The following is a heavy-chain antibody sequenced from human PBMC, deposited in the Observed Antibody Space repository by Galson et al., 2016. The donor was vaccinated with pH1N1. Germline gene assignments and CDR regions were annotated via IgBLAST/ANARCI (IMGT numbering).Heavy chain of an antibody. Sequence: PALVKPTQTLTLTCTFSGFSLSTSGVGVGWIRQPPGKALEWLALIYWDDDKRYSPSLKSRLTITKDTSKNQVVLRMTNMDPVDTATCYCAHSPYGDYTLSFDPWGQGTLVTVSS. CDR2: IYWDDDK. V-gene: IGHV2-5*02. CDR3: AHSPYGDYTLSFDP. CDR1: GFSLSTSGVG. J-gene: IGHJ5*02. D-gene: IGHD4-17*01.